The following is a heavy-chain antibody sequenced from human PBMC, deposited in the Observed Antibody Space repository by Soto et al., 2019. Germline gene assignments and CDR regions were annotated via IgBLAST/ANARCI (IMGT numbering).Heavy chain of an antibody. CDR3: ARGQYQLLIYYHGMDV. J-gene: IGHJ6*02. V-gene: IGHV4-34*01. CDR2: IYHSGST. CDR1: GGSFSGYY. Sequence: SETLSLTCAVYGGSFSGYYWSWIRQPPGKGLEWIGYIYHSGSTYYNPSLKGRVTISVDTSKNQFSLKLSSVTAADTAVYYCARGQYQLLIYYHGMDVWGQGTTVTVSS. D-gene: IGHD2-2*01.